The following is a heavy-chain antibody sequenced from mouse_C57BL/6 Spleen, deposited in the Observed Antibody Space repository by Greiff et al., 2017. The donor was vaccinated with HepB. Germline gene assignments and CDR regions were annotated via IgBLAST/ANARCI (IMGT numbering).Heavy chain of an antibody. CDR2: IYPGDGDT. D-gene: IGHD4-1*02. CDR1: GYAFSSSW. CDR3: QLGPIDY. V-gene: IGHV1-82*01. Sequence: VQLQQSGPELVKPGASVKISCKASGYAFSSSWMNWVKQRPGKGLEWIGRIYPGDGDTNYNGKFKGKATLTADKSSSTAYMQLSSLTSEDSAVYFCQLGPIDYWGQGTTLTVSS. J-gene: IGHJ2*01.